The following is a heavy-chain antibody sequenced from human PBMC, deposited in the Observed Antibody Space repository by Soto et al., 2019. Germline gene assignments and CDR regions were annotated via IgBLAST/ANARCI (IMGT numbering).Heavy chain of an antibody. J-gene: IGHJ4*02. Sequence: EAQLVESGGGLIQPGGSLRLSCTASGFTVSNTHMTWVRQAPGRGPEWVSNIYPAGNTFYADSVKGRFTMSRDISKNMLYLQMNSLRAEDTAVYYCARGLDTAKVGYWGQGTLGTVSS. CDR1: GFTVSNTH. CDR3: ARGLDTAKVGY. D-gene: IGHD5-18*01. CDR2: IYPAGNT. V-gene: IGHV3-53*01.